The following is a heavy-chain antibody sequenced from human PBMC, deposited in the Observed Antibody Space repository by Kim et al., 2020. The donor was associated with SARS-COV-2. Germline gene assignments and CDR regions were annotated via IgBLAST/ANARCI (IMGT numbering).Heavy chain of an antibody. Sequence: TYYADSVKGRFTISRDNSKNTLYLQMNSLRAEDTAVYYCAKDSWSGSYDYWGQGTLVTVSS. D-gene: IGHD1-26*01. J-gene: IGHJ4*02. V-gene: IGHV3-23*01. CDR2: T. CDR3: AKDSWSGSYDY.